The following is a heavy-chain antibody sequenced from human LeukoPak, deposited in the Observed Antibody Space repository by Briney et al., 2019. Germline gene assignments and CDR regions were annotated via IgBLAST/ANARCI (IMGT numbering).Heavy chain of an antibody. CDR2: IIPIFGTA. D-gene: IGHD6-13*01. J-gene: IGHJ5*02. CDR1: GGTFSSYA. V-gene: IGHV1-69*13. Sequence: SVKVSCKASGGTFSSYAISWVRQAPGQGLEWVGGIIPIFGTANYAQKFQGRVTITADESTSTAYMELSSLRSEDTSVYYCARRGGRSSWYLSWFDPWGQGTLVTVSS. CDR3: ARRGGRSSWYLSWFDP.